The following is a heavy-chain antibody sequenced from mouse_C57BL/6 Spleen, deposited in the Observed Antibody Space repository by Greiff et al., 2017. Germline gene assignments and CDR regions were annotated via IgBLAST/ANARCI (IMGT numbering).Heavy chain of an antibody. Sequence: VKLQESGAELVKPGASVKISCKASGYAFSSYWMNWVKQRPGKGLEWIGQIYPGDGDTNYNGKFKGKATLTADKSSSTAYMQLSSLTSEDSAVYFCAREITTVVPYFDYWGQGTTLTVSS. V-gene: IGHV1-80*01. CDR3: AREITTVVPYFDY. D-gene: IGHD1-1*01. CDR1: GYAFSSYW. CDR2: IYPGDGDT. J-gene: IGHJ2*01.